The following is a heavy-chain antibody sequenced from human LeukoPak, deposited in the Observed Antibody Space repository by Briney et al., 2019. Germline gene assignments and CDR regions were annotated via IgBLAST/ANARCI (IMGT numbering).Heavy chain of an antibody. Sequence: GRSLRLSCAASGFTYEDYAMLWVRQAPGEGLEGVSGLGGNSGRIGYADSVQGRFTISRDNAKNSLYLQMNSLRGEDTAVYYCAKDREYSSSSGSNLGYWGQGTLVTVSS. J-gene: IGHJ4*02. CDR1: GFTYEDYA. D-gene: IGHD6-6*01. V-gene: IGHV3-9*01. CDR3: AKDREYSSSSGSNLGY. CDR2: LGGNSGRI.